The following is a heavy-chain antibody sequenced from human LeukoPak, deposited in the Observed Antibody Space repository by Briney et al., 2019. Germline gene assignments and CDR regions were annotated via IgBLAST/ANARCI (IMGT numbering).Heavy chain of an antibody. D-gene: IGHD4-17*01. J-gene: IGHJ4*02. CDR3: ATGQTTPVLVDTLHF. V-gene: IGHV1-24*01. Sequence: GASVTVSCRVSGYTVTELSIHWVRQAPGKGLEWMGGFDPDEAETVFGWKFQGRVTMAEDTSTNTAYMELTSLRSEDTAVYYCATGQTTPVLVDTLHFWGQGTLLTVSS. CDR2: FDPDEAET. CDR1: GYTVTELS.